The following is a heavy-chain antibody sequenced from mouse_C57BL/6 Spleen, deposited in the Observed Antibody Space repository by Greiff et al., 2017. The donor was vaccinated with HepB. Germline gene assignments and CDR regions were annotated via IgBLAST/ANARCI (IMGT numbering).Heavy chain of an antibody. CDR2: IYPGDGDT. D-gene: IGHD1-1*01. CDR1: GYAFSSSW. J-gene: IGHJ1*03. Sequence: LVESGPELVKPGASVKISCKASGYAFSSSWMNWVKQRPGKGLEWIGRIYPGDGDTNYNGKFKGKATLTADKSSSTAYMQLSSLTSEDSAVYFCARPYGSYWYFDVWGTGTTVTVSS. V-gene: IGHV1-82*01. CDR3: ARPYGSYWYFDV.